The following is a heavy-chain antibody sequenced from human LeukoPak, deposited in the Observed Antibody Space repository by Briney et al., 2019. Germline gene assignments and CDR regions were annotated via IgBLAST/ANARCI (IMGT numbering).Heavy chain of an antibody. V-gene: IGHV3-66*01. J-gene: IGHJ4*02. Sequence: GGSLRLSCAASGFTVSSNYISWVRQAPGKGLEWVSVIYSGGSTYYADSVKGRFTISRDNSKNTLYLQMNSLRAEDTAVYYSARMGYYDSSGYYQNFDYWGQGTLVTVSS. CDR1: GFTVSSNY. D-gene: IGHD3-22*01. CDR2: IYSGGST. CDR3: ARMGYYDSSGYYQNFDY.